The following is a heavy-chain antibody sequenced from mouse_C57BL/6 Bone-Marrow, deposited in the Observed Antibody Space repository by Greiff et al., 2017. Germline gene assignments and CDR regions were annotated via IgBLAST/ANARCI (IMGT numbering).Heavy chain of an antibody. CDR3: ATHDGYYWFAY. CDR1: GYTFTSYG. V-gene: IGHV1-81*01. CDR2: IYPRSGNT. D-gene: IGHD2-3*01. J-gene: IGHJ3*01. Sequence: QVQLQQSGAELARPGASVKLSCKASGYTFTSYGISWVKQRTGQGLEWIGEIYPRSGNTYYNEKFKGKATLTADKSSSTAYMELRILTSEDSAVYFCATHDGYYWFAYWGQGTLVTVSA.